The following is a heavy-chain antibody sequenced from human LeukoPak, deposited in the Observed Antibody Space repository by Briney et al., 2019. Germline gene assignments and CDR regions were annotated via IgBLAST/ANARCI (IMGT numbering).Heavy chain of an antibody. Sequence: ASVKVSCKASGYTFTCYYIHWVRQAPGQGLEWMGWINPNSGGTNYAQKFQGRVTMTRDTSISTAYMELSRLRSDDTAVYYCARAGKRDNWFDPWGQGTLVTVS. CDR1: GYTFTCYY. CDR3: ARAGKRDNWFDP. V-gene: IGHV1-2*02. CDR2: INPNSGGT. J-gene: IGHJ5*02.